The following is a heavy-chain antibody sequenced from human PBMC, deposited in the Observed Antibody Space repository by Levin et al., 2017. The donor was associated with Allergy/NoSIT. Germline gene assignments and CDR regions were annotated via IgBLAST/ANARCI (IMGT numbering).Heavy chain of an antibody. J-gene: IGHJ6*02. CDR1: GLVFSSYE. CDR3: VRHRADIVVVPGVPPSRYYGMDV. CDR2: ISSSGSNI. Sequence: SCAASGLVFSSYEMNWVRQAPGKGLEWVSYISSSGSNIHYADSVKGRFTISRDNAKNSLFLQMNSLRAADPAVYYCVRHRADIVVVPGVPPSRYYGMDVWGHGTTVTVSS. D-gene: IGHD2-2*01. V-gene: IGHV3-48*03.